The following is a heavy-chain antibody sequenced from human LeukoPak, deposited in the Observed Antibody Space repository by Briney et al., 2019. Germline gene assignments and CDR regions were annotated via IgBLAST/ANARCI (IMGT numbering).Heavy chain of an antibody. V-gene: IGHV4-61*02. CDR3: ARQVDP. J-gene: IGHJ5*02. CDR1: GGSISSCNYY. CDR2: ISTSGST. Sequence: PSETLSLTCTVSGGSISSCNYYWSWIRQPAGKGLEWIGRISTSGSTNYNPSLKSRVTISVDTSKNQFSLKLSSVTAADTAVYYCARQVDPWGQGTLVTASS.